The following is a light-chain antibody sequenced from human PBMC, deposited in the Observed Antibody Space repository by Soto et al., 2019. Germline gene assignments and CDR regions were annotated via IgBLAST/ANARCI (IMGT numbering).Light chain of an antibody. CDR3: QQYNNWPPYT. J-gene: IGKJ2*01. Sequence: EIVMTQSPATLSVSPGERATISCRASQRVSSNLAWYQQKPGQPPRLLIYGASTRATGIPARFSGSGSGTEFTLTISSLQSEDFAVYYCQQYNNWPPYTFGQGTKLEIK. CDR1: QRVSSN. CDR2: GAS. V-gene: IGKV3-15*01.